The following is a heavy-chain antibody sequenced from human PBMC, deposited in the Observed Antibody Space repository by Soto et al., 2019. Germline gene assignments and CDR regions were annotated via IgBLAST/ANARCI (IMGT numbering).Heavy chain of an antibody. V-gene: IGHV4-30-4*01. D-gene: IGHD4-17*01. Sequence: SETLSLTCTVSGASVSRGDYYWSWIRQSPGKGLEWIGYSYYSGSTYFNPSLKSRATISVESSRNQLSLRLRSVTAADTAVFYCAGATVSNYYGMDVWGQGTTVTVSS. J-gene: IGHJ6*02. CDR1: GASVSRGDYY. CDR3: AGATVSNYYGMDV. CDR2: SYYSGST.